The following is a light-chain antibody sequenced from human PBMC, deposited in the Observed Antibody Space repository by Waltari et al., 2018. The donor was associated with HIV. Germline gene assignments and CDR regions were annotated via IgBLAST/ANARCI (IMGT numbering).Light chain of an antibody. J-gene: IGKJ3*01. CDR2: DAS. Sequence: EIVLTQSPGTLSLSPGEGATLSCRASQSGTTYLAWYQQKPSQPPRLLIFDASNRSTCIPARFSGSGSVTDSTLTISSLEPEDFAIYYCQARHNWPPLFTFGPGTKVDMK. CDR3: QARHNWPPLFT. CDR1: QSGTTY. V-gene: IGKV3-11*01.